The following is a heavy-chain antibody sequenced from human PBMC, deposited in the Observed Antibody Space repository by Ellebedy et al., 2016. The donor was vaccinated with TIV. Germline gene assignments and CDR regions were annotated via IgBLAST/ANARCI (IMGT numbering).Heavy chain of an antibody. V-gene: IGHV4-59*13. J-gene: IGHJ5*01. Sequence: SETLSLTXTVSGDSISSYYWSWIRQPPGKGLEWIGYIHYTGSTNYNPSLKSRVTISVDTSKNQFSLKLSSVTAADTAVYYCARGTGWLFDSWGQGTLVTVSS. CDR2: IHYTGST. CDR1: GDSISSYY. D-gene: IGHD5-12*01. CDR3: ARGTGWLFDS.